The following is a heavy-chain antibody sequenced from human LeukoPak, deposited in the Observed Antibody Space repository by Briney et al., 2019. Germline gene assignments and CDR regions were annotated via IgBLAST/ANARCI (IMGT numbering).Heavy chain of an antibody. V-gene: IGHV1-3*04. Sequence: GASVKVSCKASGYTFTSYTMHWVRQAPGQRLEWMGWINTGNGNTKYSQKFQGRVTITRDTSASAAYMELSSLRSEDTAVYYCATNLLYDSSGYPFDYWGQGTLVTVSS. CDR2: INTGNGNT. D-gene: IGHD3-22*01. CDR3: ATNLLYDSSGYPFDY. CDR1: GYTFTSYT. J-gene: IGHJ4*02.